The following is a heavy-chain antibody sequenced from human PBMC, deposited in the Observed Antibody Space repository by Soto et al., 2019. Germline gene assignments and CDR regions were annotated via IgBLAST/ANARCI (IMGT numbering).Heavy chain of an antibody. CDR2: ISTYNGNT. CDR3: ARDRYSRSSHGIDNWFDS. D-gene: IGHD4-4*01. J-gene: IGHJ5*01. Sequence: QVHLVQSGAEVKKPGASVKVSCKGSGYRFDTYNIAWVRQAPGQGLEWMGWISTYNGNTNYAQKVQGRVSMTTDTSTNTAYMELRSLRSDDTAVYYCARDRYSRSSHGIDNWFDSWGQGTLVTVSS. CDR1: GYRFDTYN. V-gene: IGHV1-18*01.